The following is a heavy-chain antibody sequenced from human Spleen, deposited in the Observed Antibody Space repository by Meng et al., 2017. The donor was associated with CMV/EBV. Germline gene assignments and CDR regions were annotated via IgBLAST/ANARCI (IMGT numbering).Heavy chain of an antibody. D-gene: IGHD6-6*01. CDR1: GSIFSDQY. J-gene: IGHJ4*02. Sequence: ASVKVSCKASGSIFSDQYIHWVRQARGQGLEWMGWINANNGATHYAQSFQDRLTVTRDTSISTAYMDLKKLRSDDTAAYYCASTPITARPYQFDYWGQGTLVTVSS. V-gene: IGHV1-2*02. CDR3: ASTPITARPYQFDY. CDR2: INANNGAT.